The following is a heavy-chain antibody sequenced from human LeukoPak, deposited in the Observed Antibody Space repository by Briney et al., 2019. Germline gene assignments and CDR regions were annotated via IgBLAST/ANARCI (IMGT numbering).Heavy chain of an antibody. CDR3: ARALDSSSSRYQAFEE. J-gene: IGHJ4*02. Sequence: GGSLRLSCSASGSTFSNYWMSWVRQAPGKGLEWVANIKQDESEKYYVDSVKGRFTISRDNAKSSLYLQMNSLRAEDTAVYYCARALDSSSSRYQAFEEWGQGTLVTVSS. V-gene: IGHV3-7*01. D-gene: IGHD2-2*01. CDR1: GSTFSNYW. CDR2: IKQDESEK.